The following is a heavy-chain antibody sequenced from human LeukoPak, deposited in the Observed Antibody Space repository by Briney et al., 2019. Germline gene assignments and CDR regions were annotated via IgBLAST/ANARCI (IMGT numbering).Heavy chain of an antibody. J-gene: IGHJ5*02. CDR1: GFTFSSYS. Sequence: PGGSLRLSCAASGFTFSSYSMNWVRQAPGKGLEWVSSISSSSSYIYYADSVKGRFTISRDNAKNSLYLQMNSLRAEDTAVYYCARGPLRLYDILTGYESPDNWFDPWGQGTLVTVSS. CDR2: ISSSSSYI. CDR3: ARGPLRLYDILTGYESPDNWFDP. V-gene: IGHV3-21*01. D-gene: IGHD3-9*01.